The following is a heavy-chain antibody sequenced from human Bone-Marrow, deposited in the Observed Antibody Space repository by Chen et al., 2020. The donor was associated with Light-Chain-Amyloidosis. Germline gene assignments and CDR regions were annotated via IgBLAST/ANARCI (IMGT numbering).Heavy chain of an antibody. V-gene: IGHV3-21*02. J-gene: IGHJ4*02. CDR2: ISSNSYK. CDR3: ARPTSVWLQLTTGGDF. D-gene: IGHD6-19*01. Sequence: EVQLVESGGGLVKHGGSLRLSCAASGLTFSSHAMTWVRQAPGKGLEWLSSISSNSYKYYADSVKGRFTISRDNAMNSVYLQMNSLRAEDTAIYYCARPTSVWLQLTTGGDFWGQGTLVTVSS. CDR1: GLTFSSHA.